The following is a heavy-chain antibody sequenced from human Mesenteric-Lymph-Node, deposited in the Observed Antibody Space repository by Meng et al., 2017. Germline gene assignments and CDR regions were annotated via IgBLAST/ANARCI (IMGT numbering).Heavy chain of an antibody. CDR2: IKYSGTTT. J-gene: IGHJ4*02. V-gene: IGHV4-34*01. Sequence: SETLSLICAVHGGSLSDHYWAWIRQPPGKGLEWIGEIKYSGTTTNYNPSLKSRVTISIDTATNQVSLKLSSMTAADTAIYYCARVDFRGDSYDSTGLGHWGQGTLVTVSS. D-gene: IGHD3-22*01. CDR3: ARVDFRGDSYDSTGLGH. CDR1: GGSLSDHY.